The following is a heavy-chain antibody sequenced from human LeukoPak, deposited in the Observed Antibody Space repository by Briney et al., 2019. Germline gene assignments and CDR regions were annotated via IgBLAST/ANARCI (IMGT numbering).Heavy chain of an antibody. Sequence: SETLSLTCTVSGYSISSGYFWGWIRQPPGKGLEWIGTIYHSGSTYYSPSLKSRVTISLDTSRNQFSLKLNSVTAADTAVYYCAKSNGYGLIDIWGQGTMVTVSS. CDR2: IYHSGST. CDR1: GYSISSGYF. CDR3: AKSNGYGLIDI. D-gene: IGHD3-22*01. J-gene: IGHJ3*02. V-gene: IGHV4-38-2*02.